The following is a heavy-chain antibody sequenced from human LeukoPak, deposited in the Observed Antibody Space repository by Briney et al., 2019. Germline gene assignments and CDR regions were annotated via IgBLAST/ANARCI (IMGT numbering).Heavy chain of an antibody. D-gene: IGHD3-3*01. V-gene: IGHV3-23*01. J-gene: IGHJ4*02. Sequence: GGSLRLSCAASGFTFSSYAMNWVRQAPGKGLEWVSAISGSGGSTYYADSVKGRFTISRDNSKNTLYLQMNSLRAEDTAVYYCANMDDFWSGYFDYWGQGTLVTVSS. CDR2: ISGSGGST. CDR1: GFTFSSYA. CDR3: ANMDDFWSGYFDY.